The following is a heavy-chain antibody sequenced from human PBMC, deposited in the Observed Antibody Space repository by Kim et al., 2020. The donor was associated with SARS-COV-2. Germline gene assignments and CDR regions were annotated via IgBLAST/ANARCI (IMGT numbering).Heavy chain of an antibody. CDR3: ARAIYCSRSNCAYGADC. D-gene: IGHD2-2*01. CDR2: IGISGDNI. CDR1: GFTSSNYE. J-gene: IGHJ4*02. Sequence: GGSLRLSCAASGFTSSNYEMNWVRQAPGKGLECISYIGISGDNIYYSDSVKGRFTISRDNAKNSLSLQMNSLRAEDTAVYYCARAIYCSRSNCAYGADCWGQGTLVTGSS. V-gene: IGHV3-48*03.